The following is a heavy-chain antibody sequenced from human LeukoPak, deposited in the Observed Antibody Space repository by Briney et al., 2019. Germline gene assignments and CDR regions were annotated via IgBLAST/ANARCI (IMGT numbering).Heavy chain of an antibody. CDR2: ISDSGDAT. V-gene: IGHV3-23*01. J-gene: IGHJ1*01. CDR1: GFTFSSYA. CDR3: AKDRFVVVPAAMYFQH. D-gene: IGHD2-2*01. Sequence: GGSLRLSCAASGFTFSSYAMSWVRQAPGKGLEWVSAISDSGDATYYADSVKGRFTFSRDNSKNTLYLQMNSLRAEDTAVYYCAKDRFVVVPAAMYFQHWGQGTLVTVSS.